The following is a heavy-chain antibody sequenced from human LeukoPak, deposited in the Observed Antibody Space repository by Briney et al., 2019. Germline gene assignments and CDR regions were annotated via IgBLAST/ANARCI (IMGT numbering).Heavy chain of an antibody. D-gene: IGHD6-25*01. CDR1: GGSISSRSYF. CDR2: IYYKGNT. Sequence: PSETLSLTCTVSGGSISSRSYFWGWIRQPPGKGLEWIGSIYYKGNTYFNPSLKSRVTISEDTSKNQFSLKVNSLTAADTAVYYCARESLHLPGSFDYWGQGTLVTVSS. CDR3: ARESLHLPGSFDY. V-gene: IGHV4-39*07. J-gene: IGHJ4*02.